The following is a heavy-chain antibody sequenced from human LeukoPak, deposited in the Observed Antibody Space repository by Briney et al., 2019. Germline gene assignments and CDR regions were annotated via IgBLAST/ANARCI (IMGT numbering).Heavy chain of an antibody. Sequence: ASVKVSCKASGYTFTGYSMHWVRQAPGQGLEWMGWINPNSGGTNYAQKFQGRVTMTTDTSMSTAYMELSRLRSDDTAVYYGARGSLGYCSSTICYPFDYWGQGTLVTVSS. CDR1: GYTFTGYS. CDR3: ARGSLGYCSSTICYPFDY. J-gene: IGHJ4*02. CDR2: INPNSGGT. V-gene: IGHV1-2*02. D-gene: IGHD2-2*01.